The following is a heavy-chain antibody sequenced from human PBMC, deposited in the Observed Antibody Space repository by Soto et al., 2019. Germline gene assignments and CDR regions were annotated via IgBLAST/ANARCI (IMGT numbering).Heavy chain of an antibody. CDR1: GFTFDDYA. CDR3: AKGLYYYDSSGYPSDAFDI. CDR2: TSWNSGSI. Sequence: PGGSLRLSCAASGFTFDDYAMHWVRQAPGKGLEWVSGTSWNSGSIGYADSVKGRFTISRDNAKNSLYLQMNSLRAEDTALYYCAKGLYYYDSSGYPSDAFDIWGQGTMVTVSS. J-gene: IGHJ3*02. V-gene: IGHV3-9*01. D-gene: IGHD3-22*01.